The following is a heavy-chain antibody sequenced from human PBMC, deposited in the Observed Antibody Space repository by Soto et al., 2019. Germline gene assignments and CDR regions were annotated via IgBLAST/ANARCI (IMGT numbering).Heavy chain of an antibody. V-gene: IGHV4-39*07. Sequence: SETLSLTCTVSGGSISSSSYYWGWLRQPPGQGLEWMGKINKSGSTNYTPPLKRRVPISVATPKNQSSLKLGSVPAADPVVYYFGRGLVRCISTSGYRTLFDYGGQGPLVTVPS. CDR1: GGSISSSSYY. CDR2: INKSGST. J-gene: IGHJ4*02. CDR3: GRGLVRCISTSGYRTLFDY. D-gene: IGHD2-2*01.